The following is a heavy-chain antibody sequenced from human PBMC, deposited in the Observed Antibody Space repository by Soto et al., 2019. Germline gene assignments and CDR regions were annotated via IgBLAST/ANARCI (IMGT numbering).Heavy chain of an antibody. Sequence: SVKVSCKASGFTFTSSAVQWVRQARGQRLEWIGWIVVGSGNTNYAQKFQERVTITRDMSTSTAYMELSSLRSEDTAVYYCAADRGNAYYYDSSGPPGIWGQGTMVTVSS. CDR2: IVVGSGNT. V-gene: IGHV1-58*01. CDR3: AADRGNAYYYDSSGPPGI. D-gene: IGHD3-22*01. CDR1: GFTFTSSA. J-gene: IGHJ3*02.